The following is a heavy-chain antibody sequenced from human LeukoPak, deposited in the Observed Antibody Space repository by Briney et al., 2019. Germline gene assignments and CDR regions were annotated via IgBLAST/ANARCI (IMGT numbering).Heavy chain of an antibody. CDR3: AREGCSGGSCYRDSWYYFDY. J-gene: IGHJ4*02. D-gene: IGHD2-15*01. CDR1: GYTSTGYY. CDR2: INPNSGGT. Sequence: ASVKVSCKAPGYTSTGYYMHWVRQAPGQGLEWMGWINPNSGGTNYAQKFQGRVTMTRDTSISTAYMELSRLRSDDTAVYYCAREGCSGGSCYRDSWYYFDYWGQGTLVTVSS. V-gene: IGHV1-2*02.